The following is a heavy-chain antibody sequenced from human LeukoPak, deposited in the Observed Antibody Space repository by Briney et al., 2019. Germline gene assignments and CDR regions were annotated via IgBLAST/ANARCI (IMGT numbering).Heavy chain of an antibody. J-gene: IGHJ6*02. CDR1: GGTFSSYA. CDR3: ARDSGSYQAAYYYYGMDV. CDR2: IIPIFGTA. V-gene: IGHV1-69*13. Sequence: SVEVSCKASGGTFSSYAISWVRQAPGQGLEWMGGIIPIFGTANYAQKFQGRVTITADESTSTAYMELSSLRSEDTAVYYCARDSGSYQAAYYYYGMDVWGQGTTVTVSS. D-gene: IGHD1-26*01.